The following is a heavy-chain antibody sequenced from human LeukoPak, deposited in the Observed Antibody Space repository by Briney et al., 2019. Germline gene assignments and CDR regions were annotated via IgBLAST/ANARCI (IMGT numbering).Heavy chain of an antibody. CDR1: GFIVSSNY. CDR3: AGRDVSYSSSPGELRDY. V-gene: IGHV3-53*01. CDR2: IYSGGST. J-gene: IGHJ4*02. D-gene: IGHD6-6*01. Sequence: PGGSLRLSCAASGFIVSSNYMSWVRQAPGKGLEWVSVIYSGGSTYYADSVKGRFTISRDNSKNTLYLQMNSLRAEDTAVYYCAGRDVSYSSSPGELRDYWGQGTLVTVSS.